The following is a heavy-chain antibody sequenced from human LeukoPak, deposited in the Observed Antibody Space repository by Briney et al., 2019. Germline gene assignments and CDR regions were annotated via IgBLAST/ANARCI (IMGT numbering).Heavy chain of an antibody. J-gene: IGHJ4*02. D-gene: IGHD3-3*01. Sequence: SETLSLTCAVYGGSFSGYYWSWIRQPPGKGLEWIGEIYQSGSTNYNPSLESRVTISVDKSKNQFSLKLTSVTAADTAIYYCASPNYYDSWLWGQGTLVSVSS. CDR2: IYQSGST. CDR3: ASPNYYDSWL. V-gene: IGHV4-34*01. CDR1: GGSFSGYY.